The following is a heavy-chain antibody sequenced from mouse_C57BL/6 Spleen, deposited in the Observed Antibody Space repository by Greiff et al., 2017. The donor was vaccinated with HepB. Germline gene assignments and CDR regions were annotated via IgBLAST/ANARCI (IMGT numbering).Heavy chain of an antibody. CDR2: IDPSDSYT. CDR1: GYTFTSYW. Sequence: QVQLQQPGAELVMPGASVKLSCKASGYTFTSYWMHWVKQRPGQVLEWIGEIDPSDSYTNYNQKFKGKSTLTVDKSSSTAYMQLSSLTSEDSAVYYCARRGLTGDWYFDVWGTGTTVTVSS. CDR3: ARRGLTGDWYFDV. D-gene: IGHD4-1*01. V-gene: IGHV1-69*01. J-gene: IGHJ1*03.